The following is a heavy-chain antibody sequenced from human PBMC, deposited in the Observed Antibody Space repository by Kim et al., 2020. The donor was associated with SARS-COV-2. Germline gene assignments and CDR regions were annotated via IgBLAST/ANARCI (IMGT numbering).Heavy chain of an antibody. CDR3: ARENIDKAANDY. Sequence: SVKVSCKASGGTFNTYGVTWVRQAPGHSLEWMGRIIPVLGVPNYAQKFQDRVTITADTSTTTAYLELGGLTSDDTAVYYCARENIDKAANDYWGQGTLVTVS. CDR2: IIPVLGVP. CDR1: GGTFNTYG. D-gene: IGHD6-25*01. V-gene: IGHV1-69*04. J-gene: IGHJ4*02.